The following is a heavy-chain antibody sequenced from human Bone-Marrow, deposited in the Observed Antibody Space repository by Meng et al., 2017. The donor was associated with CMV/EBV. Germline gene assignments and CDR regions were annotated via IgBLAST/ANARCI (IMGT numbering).Heavy chain of an antibody. Sequence: GESLKISCAASGFTFSSYSMNWVRQAPGKGLEWVSSISSSSSYIYYADSVKGRFTISRDNAKNSLYLQMNSLRAEDTAVYYCASRNPAAGGAFDIWGQGTMVTVSS. J-gene: IGHJ3*02. D-gene: IGHD2-2*01. CDR2: ISSSSSYI. CDR1: GFTFSSYS. CDR3: ASRNPAAGGAFDI. V-gene: IGHV3-21*01.